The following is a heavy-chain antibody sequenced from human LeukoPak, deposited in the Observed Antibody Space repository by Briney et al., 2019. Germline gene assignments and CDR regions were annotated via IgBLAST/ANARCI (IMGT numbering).Heavy chain of an antibody. CDR3: ARDQGSLTRSWYTGY. D-gene: IGHD6-13*01. V-gene: IGHV1-2*06. J-gene: IGHJ4*02. CDR1: GCTFTGYH. CDR2: INPYSGDT. Sequence: ASVKVSCKASGCTFTGYHIHWVRQAPGQGLEWMGRINPYSGDTNFAQKFQGRVTMTRDTSITTAYMDLSSLTPDDTAVYFCARDQGSLTRSWYTGYWGQGTQVTVSS.